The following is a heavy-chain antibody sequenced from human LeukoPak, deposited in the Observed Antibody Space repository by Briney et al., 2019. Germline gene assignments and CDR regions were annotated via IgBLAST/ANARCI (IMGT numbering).Heavy chain of an antibody. J-gene: IGHJ4*02. Sequence: PGGSLRLSCAAYGFTFSNYWMTWVRQAPGKGLEWVANIKQDGSEKYYVDSVKGRFTISRDNADNSLYLQMNSLRAEDTAVYYCACAIQGYWGQGTLVTVSS. D-gene: IGHD3-3*01. CDR3: ACAIQGY. CDR2: IKQDGSEK. CDR1: GFTFSNYW. V-gene: IGHV3-7*01.